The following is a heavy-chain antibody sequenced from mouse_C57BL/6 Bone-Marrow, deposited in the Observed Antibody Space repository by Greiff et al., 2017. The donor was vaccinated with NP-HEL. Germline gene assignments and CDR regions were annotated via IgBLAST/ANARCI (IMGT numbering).Heavy chain of an antibody. V-gene: IGHV1-81*01. CDR3: ARGDDGYYGWYFDV. CDR1: GYTFTSYG. CDR2: IYPRSGNT. D-gene: IGHD2-3*01. Sequence: VKLQQSGAELARPGASVKLSCKASGYTFTSYGISWVKQRTGQGLEWIGEIYPRSGNTYYNEKFKGKATLTADKSSSTAYMELRSLTSEDSAVYFCARGDDGYYGWYFDVWGTGTTVTVSS. J-gene: IGHJ1*03.